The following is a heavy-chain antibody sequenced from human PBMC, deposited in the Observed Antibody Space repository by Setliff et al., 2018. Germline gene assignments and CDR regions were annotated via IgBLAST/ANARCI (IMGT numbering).Heavy chain of an antibody. J-gene: IGHJ5*02. CDR2: INLNTGNI. CDR3: AITKGFGDGWFDP. D-gene: IGHD3-10*01. Sequence: ASVKVSCKASGFSFSDYLMNWMRQTPDQRLEWMGRINLNTGNIFYAQEFQGRVTLTRDASISTAYMELSRLTSDDTAVYYCAITKGFGDGWFDPWGQGTLVTVSS. V-gene: IGHV1-2*02. CDR1: GFSFSDYL.